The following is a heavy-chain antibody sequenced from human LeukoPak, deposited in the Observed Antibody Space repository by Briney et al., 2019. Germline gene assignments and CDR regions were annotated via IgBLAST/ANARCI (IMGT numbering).Heavy chain of an antibody. D-gene: IGHD5-12*01. Sequence: GGSLRLSCAASGFTFSSYSMNWVRQAPGKGLEWVSYISSASSTIYYADSVKGRFTISRDNAKNSLYLQMNSLKAEDTAVYYCVKEVVATIPPFWGQGTLVTVSS. CDR1: GFTFSSYS. J-gene: IGHJ4*02. V-gene: IGHV3-48*04. CDR2: ISSASSTI. CDR3: VKEVVATIPPF.